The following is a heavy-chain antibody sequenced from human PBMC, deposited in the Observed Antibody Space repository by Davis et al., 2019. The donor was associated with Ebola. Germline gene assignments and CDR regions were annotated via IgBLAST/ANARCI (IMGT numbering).Heavy chain of an antibody. Sequence: PSETLSLTCAVYGGSFSGYYWSWIRQPPGKGLEWIGYIYYSGSTNYNPSLKSRVTISVDTSKNQFSLKLSSVTAADTAVYYCARVTTVTTIDYWGQGTLVTVSS. V-gene: IGHV4-59*01. CDR1: GGSFSGYY. D-gene: IGHD4-17*01. CDR2: IYYSGST. CDR3: ARVTTVTTIDY. J-gene: IGHJ4*02.